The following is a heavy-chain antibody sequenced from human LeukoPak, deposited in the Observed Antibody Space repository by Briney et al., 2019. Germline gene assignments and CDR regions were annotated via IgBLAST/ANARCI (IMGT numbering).Heavy chain of an antibody. Sequence: PGGSLRLSCTASGFTFSNFVMHWVRQPPGKGLQWVTEISYDGNKKTYVDSVKGRFTISRDNSKNTLYLQMNSLRDEDTAAYYCARGAQKILSFGEYPSDAFDIWGQGTMVSVSS. CDR2: ISYDGNKK. D-gene: IGHD3-10*01. J-gene: IGHJ3*02. CDR1: GFTFSNFV. CDR3: ARGAQKILSFGEYPSDAFDI. V-gene: IGHV3-30-3*01.